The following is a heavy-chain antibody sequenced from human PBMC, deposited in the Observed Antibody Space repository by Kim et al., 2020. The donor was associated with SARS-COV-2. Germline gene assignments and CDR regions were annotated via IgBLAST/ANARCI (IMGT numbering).Heavy chain of an antibody. D-gene: IGHD3-10*01. CDR3: GRGRGSYNYYMDV. J-gene: IGHJ6*03. Sequence: FADSVQGRFTISRDNSKNTLYLQMNSLRTEDTAVYYCGRGRGSYNYYMDVWGKGTTVTVSS. V-gene: IGHV3-33*01.